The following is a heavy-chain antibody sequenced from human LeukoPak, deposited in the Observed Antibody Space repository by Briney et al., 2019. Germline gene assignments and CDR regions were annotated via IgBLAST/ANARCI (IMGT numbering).Heavy chain of an antibody. D-gene: IGHD1-26*01. Sequence: PGGSLRLSCAASGFTFSSYAMSWVRQAPGKGLEWVSAISGSGGSTYYADSVKGRFTISRDNSKNTLYLQMDSLRAEDTAVYYCAKGRGSYSSRHFDYWGQGTLVTVSS. CDR3: AKGRGSYSSRHFDY. CDR2: ISGSGGST. J-gene: IGHJ4*02. CDR1: GFTFSSYA. V-gene: IGHV3-23*01.